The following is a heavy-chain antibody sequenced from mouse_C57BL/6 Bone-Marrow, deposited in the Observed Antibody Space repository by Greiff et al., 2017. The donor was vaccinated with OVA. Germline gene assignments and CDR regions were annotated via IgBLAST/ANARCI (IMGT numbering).Heavy chain of an antibody. J-gene: IGHJ3*01. CDR1: GYTFTSYW. CDR3: ARWNSSTAWFAY. D-gene: IGHD4-1*02. V-gene: IGHV1-61*01. CDR2: IYPSDSET. Sequence: QVQLQQPGAELVRPGSSVKLSCKASGYTFTSYWMDWVKQRPGQGLEWIGNIYPSDSETPYTQKFKDKATLTVDKSSSTAYMQLSSLTSEDSAVYYCARWNSSTAWFAYWGQGTLVTVSA.